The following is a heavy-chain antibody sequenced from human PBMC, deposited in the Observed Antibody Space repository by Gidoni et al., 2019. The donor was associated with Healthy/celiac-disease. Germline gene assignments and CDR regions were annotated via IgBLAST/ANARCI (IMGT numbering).Heavy chain of an antibody. V-gene: IGHV4-39*01. Sequence: QLQLQESGPGLVKPSETLSLTCTVSGGSISSSSYYWGWIRQPPGKGLEWIGSIYYSGSTYYNPSLKSRVTISVDTSKNQFSLKLSSVTAADTAVYYCARLHPEPSIAAAGTNWFDPWGQGTLVTVSS. D-gene: IGHD6-13*01. CDR2: IYYSGST. J-gene: IGHJ5*02. CDR3: ARLHPEPSIAAAGTNWFDP. CDR1: GGSISSSSYY.